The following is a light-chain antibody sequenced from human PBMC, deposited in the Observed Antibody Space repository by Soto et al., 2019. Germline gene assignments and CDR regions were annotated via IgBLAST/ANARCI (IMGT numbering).Light chain of an antibody. J-gene: IGKJ3*01. V-gene: IGKV3-11*01. CDR1: QSVRTY. Sequence: EIVLTQSPATLSLSPGERATLSCRASQSVRTYLAWYRQKPGQAPRLLIYDASNRATGIPARFSGSGSGTDFTLTISSLEPEDFAVYYCQQRSNWPRVFTFGPGTTVDIK. CDR3: QQRSNWPRVFT. CDR2: DAS.